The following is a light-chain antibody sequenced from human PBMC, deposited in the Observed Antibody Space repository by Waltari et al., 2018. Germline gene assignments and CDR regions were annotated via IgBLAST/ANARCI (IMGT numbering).Light chain of an antibody. J-gene: IGKJ3*01. CDR1: QIVSRY. CDR2: VAS. Sequence: EIVLTQSPATLSLSPGDRATLSCRASQIVSRYLAWYQQKPGQAPRLLIYVASNRDTGIPARFSGSGSGTDFTLTISSLGPEDFAVYYCQQRRNWPPVFTFGPGTKVDIK. CDR3: QQRRNWPPVFT. V-gene: IGKV3-11*01.